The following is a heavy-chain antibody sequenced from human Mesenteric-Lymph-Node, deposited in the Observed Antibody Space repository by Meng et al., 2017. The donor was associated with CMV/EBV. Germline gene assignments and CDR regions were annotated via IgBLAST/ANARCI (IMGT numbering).Heavy chain of an antibody. V-gene: IGHV3-30*04. D-gene: IGHD6-13*01. CDR1: GFTFENYF. Sequence: GESLKISCAASGFTFENYFMHWVRQAPGKGLEWVAFISHDGKSVSYADSVRGRFTISRDNSKNTLFLQMNSLRPDDTAIYYCARVEFYSLSPFFDSWGQGTLVTVSS. J-gene: IGHJ4*02. CDR3: ARVEFYSLSPFFDS. CDR2: ISHDGKSV.